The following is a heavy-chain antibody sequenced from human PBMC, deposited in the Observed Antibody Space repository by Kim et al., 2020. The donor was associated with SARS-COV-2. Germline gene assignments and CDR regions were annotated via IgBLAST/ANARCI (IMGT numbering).Heavy chain of an antibody. V-gene: IGHV3-23*01. J-gene: IGHJ4*02. CDR2: ISGSGGTT. Sequence: GGSLRLSCAASGFTFSSYAMSWVRQVPGKGLEWVAAISGSGGTTYYADSVKGRFTISRDNSKNSLYLQMNRLTVEDTAVYYCASGGVYSGYDPADYWGQGTLVTVSS. D-gene: IGHD5-12*01. CDR1: GFTFSSYA. CDR3: ASGGVYSGYDPADY.